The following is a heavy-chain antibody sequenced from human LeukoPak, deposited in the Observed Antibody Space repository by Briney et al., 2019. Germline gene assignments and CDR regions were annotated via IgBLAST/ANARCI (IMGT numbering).Heavy chain of an antibody. Sequence: GGSLRLSCAASGFTSSSYTMNWVRQAPGKGLEWVSSISSSSSYIYYADSVKGRLTISRDNAKNSLYLQMNSLRAEDTAVYYCARDPTPRYCSGGSCYTHYGMDVWGQGTTVTVSS. CDR3: ARDPTPRYCSGGSCYTHYGMDV. CDR1: GFTSSSYT. CDR2: ISSSSSYI. D-gene: IGHD2-15*01. V-gene: IGHV3-21*01. J-gene: IGHJ6*02.